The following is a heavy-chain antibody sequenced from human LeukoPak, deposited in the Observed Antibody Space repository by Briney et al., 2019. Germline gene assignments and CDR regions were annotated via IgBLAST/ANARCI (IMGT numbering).Heavy chain of an antibody. CDR1: GFTFSGSA. Sequence: GGSLRLSCAASGFTFSGSAMHWVRQASGKGLEWVGRIRSKANSYATAYAASVKGRFTISRDDSKNTAYLQMNSLKTDDTAVYYCTRLDCSSTSCYLDYWGQGTLVTVSS. V-gene: IGHV3-73*01. J-gene: IGHJ4*02. CDR2: IRSKANSYAT. D-gene: IGHD2-2*01. CDR3: TRLDCSSTSCYLDY.